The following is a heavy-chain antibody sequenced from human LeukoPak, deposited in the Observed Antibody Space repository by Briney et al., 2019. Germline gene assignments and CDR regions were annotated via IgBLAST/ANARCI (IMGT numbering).Heavy chain of an antibody. V-gene: IGHV3-23*01. CDR2: ISGSGGST. D-gene: IGHD2-15*01. CDR3: AKDLSSVVVVAATPFGY. CDR1: GFTFSSYA. J-gene: IGHJ4*02. Sequence: PGGSLTLPCAASGFTFSSYAMSWVRQAPGKGLEWVSAISGSGGSTYYADSVKGRFTISRDDSKNTLYLQMNSLRAEDTAVYYCAKDLSSVVVVAATPFGYWGQGTLVTVSS.